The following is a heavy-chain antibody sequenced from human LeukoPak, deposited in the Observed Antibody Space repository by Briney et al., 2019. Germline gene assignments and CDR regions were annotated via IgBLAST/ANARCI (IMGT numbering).Heavy chain of an antibody. CDR3: AVKPEDIVATIGLGGSDY. CDR2: ISSSGSYI. Sequence: AGGSLRLSCAASGFTFSKFAMSWVRQAPGKGLEWVSSISSSGSYIYYADSVKGRFTISRDNAKNSLYLQMNSLRAEDTAVYYCAVKPEDIVATIGLGGSDYWGQGTLVTVSS. CDR1: GFTFSKFA. V-gene: IGHV3-21*01. D-gene: IGHD5-12*01. J-gene: IGHJ4*02.